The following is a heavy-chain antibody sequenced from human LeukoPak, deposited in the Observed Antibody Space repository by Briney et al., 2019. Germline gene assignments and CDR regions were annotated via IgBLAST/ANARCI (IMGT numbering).Heavy chain of an antibody. J-gene: IGHJ4*02. CDR1: GLTFSSYA. CDR2: ISYDGSNK. V-gene: IGHV3-30-3*01. CDR3: ARGGQQLVLFDY. D-gene: IGHD6-13*01. Sequence: GGSLRLSCAASGLTFSSYAMHWVRQAPGKGLEWVAVISYDGSNKYYADSVKGRFTISRDNSKNTLYLQMNSLRAEDTAVYYCARGGQQLVLFDYWGQGTLVTVSS.